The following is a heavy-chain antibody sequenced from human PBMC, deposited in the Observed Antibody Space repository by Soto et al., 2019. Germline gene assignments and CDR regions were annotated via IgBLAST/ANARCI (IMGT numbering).Heavy chain of an antibody. CDR2: IWYDGSNK. V-gene: IGHV3-33*01. D-gene: IGHD3-22*01. Sequence: QVQLVESGGGVVQPGRSLRLSCAASGFTFSSYGMHWVRQAPGKGLEWVAVIWYDGSNKYYADSVKGRFTISRDNCKTTLYLQMNSLRDVDTAVYYCARPHSSGYYSDSFDIWGQGTMFTVSS. CDR1: GFTFSSYG. CDR3: ARPHSSGYYSDSFDI. J-gene: IGHJ3*02.